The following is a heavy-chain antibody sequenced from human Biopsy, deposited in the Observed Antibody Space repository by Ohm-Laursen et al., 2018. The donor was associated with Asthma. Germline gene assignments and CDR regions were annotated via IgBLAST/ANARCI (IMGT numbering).Heavy chain of an antibody. CDR2: IIPIFGTS. D-gene: IGHD3-10*01. CDR3: ARVSITPGAFNI. V-gene: IGHV1-69*01. CDR1: GGTFSRYA. Sequence: SSVKVSCNASGGTFSRYAISWVRQAPGQGLGWMGGIIPIFGTSNYAQKFQGRVTFTADESTSSAYMELSSLRSEDTAVYYCARVSITPGAFNIWGQGTMVTVSS. J-gene: IGHJ3*02.